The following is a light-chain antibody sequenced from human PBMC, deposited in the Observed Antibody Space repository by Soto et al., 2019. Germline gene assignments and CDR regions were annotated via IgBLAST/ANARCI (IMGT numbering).Light chain of an antibody. CDR1: QSVSTNF. J-gene: IGKJ1*01. V-gene: IGKV3-20*01. CDR2: GAS. Sequence: EIVLTPSPGILSLSQGEGATLSCRASQSVSTNFFAWYQQKPGQAPRLLIYGASTRATGIPDRFSGSGSGTDFTLTISRLEPEDFAVYYCQQYGRTSWTFGQGT. CDR3: QQYGRTSWT.